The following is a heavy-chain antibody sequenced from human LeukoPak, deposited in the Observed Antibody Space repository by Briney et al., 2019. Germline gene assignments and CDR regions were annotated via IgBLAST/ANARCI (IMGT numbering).Heavy chain of an antibody. D-gene: IGHD3-9*01. Sequence: GRSLRLSCAASGFTLSSYAMQWVRQAPGKGPEWVSGISEDGTNKYHADSVKGRFTISRDNSRNTLHLQMDSLRPEDTAVYYCARSMRGYAILTGYFDYWGQGTLVTVSS. CDR2: ISEDGTNK. CDR1: GFTLSSYA. V-gene: IGHV3-30-3*01. CDR3: ARSMRGYAILTGYFDY. J-gene: IGHJ4*02.